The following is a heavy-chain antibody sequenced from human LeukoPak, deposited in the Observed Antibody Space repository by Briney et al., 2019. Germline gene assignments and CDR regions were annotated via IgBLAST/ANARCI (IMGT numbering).Heavy chain of an antibody. CDR3: ARTQTGYSSTWYVTYWFDP. CDR1: GFTFSSYW. V-gene: IGHV3-7*01. CDR2: IKQDGSEK. J-gene: IGHJ5*02. Sequence: GGSLRLSCAASGFTFSSYWMSWVRQAPGKGLEWVGNIKQDGSEKYYVDSVKGRFTSSRDNAKNSLYLQMNSLRAEDTAVYYCARTQTGYSSTWYVTYWFDPWGQGTLVTVSS. D-gene: IGHD6-13*01.